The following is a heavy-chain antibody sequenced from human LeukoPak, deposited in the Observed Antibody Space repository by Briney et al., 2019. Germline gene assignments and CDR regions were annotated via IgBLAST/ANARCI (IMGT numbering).Heavy chain of an antibody. Sequence: ASVKVSFKASGYTFTSYAMHWVRQAPGQRREWMGWINAGNGNTNYAQKLQGRVTMTTDTSTSTAYMELRSLRSDDTAVYYCARDLGPDLGYCSSTSCYMWFDPWGQGTLVTVSS. V-gene: IGHV1-3*01. CDR2: INAGNGNT. CDR3: ARDLGPDLGYCSSTSCYMWFDP. CDR1: GYTFTSYA. J-gene: IGHJ5*02. D-gene: IGHD2-2*01.